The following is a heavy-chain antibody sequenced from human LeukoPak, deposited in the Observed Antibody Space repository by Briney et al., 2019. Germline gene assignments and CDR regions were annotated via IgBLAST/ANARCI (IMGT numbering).Heavy chain of an antibody. CDR1: GFTFSSYS. CDR2: ISSSSGYI. V-gene: IGHV3-21*01. Sequence: GGSLRLSCAASGFTFSSYSMNWVRQAPGKGLEWVSSISSSSGYIYYADSVKGRFTISRDNAKNSLYLQMNSLRAEDTAVYYCARVMATADDYWGQGTLVTVSS. D-gene: IGHD5-24*01. J-gene: IGHJ4*02. CDR3: ARVMATADDY.